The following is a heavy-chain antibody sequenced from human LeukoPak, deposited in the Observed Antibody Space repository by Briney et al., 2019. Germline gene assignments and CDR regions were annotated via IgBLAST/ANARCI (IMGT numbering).Heavy chain of an antibody. Sequence: GGSLRLSCAASGFTFSSYAMHWVRQAPGKGLEWVAVISYDGSNKYYADSVKGRFTISRDNSKSTLYLQMNSLRAEDTAVYYCARDPYCGGDCYFFDYWGQGTLVTVSS. CDR3: ARDPYCGGDCYFFDY. V-gene: IGHV3-30*04. CDR2: ISYDGSNK. CDR1: GFTFSSYA. J-gene: IGHJ4*02. D-gene: IGHD2-21*02.